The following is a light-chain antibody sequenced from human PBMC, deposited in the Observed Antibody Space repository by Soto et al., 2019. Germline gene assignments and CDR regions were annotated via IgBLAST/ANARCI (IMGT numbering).Light chain of an antibody. CDR1: QSVSSSY. Sequence: DIVLTQSPGTLSLSPGERATLSCRASQSVSSSYLAWYQQKPGQAPRLLIYDASTRATGIPATSSGSGSGTDFTLTISRLETEDFAVYYCQQSSNWPPGVTVGQGTRRENK. V-gene: IGKV3D-20*02. CDR2: DAS. J-gene: IGKJ5*01. CDR3: QQSSNWPPGVT.